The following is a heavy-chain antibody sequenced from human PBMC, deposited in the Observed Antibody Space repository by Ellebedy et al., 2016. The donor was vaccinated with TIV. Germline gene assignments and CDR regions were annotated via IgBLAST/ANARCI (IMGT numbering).Heavy chain of an antibody. V-gene: IGHV3-11*01. J-gene: IGHJ6*02. Sequence: GGSLRLSXAASGFTFSDYYMSWIRQAPGKGLEWVSYISSSGSTIYYADSVKGRFTISRDNAKNSLYLQMNSLRAEDTAVYYCARDLGVHSSGWYSYYYYGMDVWGQGTTVTVSS. CDR2: ISSSGSTI. CDR1: GFTFSDYY. D-gene: IGHD6-19*01. CDR3: ARDLGVHSSGWYSYYYYGMDV.